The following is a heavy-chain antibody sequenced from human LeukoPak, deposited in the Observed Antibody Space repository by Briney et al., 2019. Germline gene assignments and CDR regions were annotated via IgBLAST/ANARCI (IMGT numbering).Heavy chain of an antibody. J-gene: IGHJ4*02. V-gene: IGHV3-74*01. CDR1: GFTFSSYW. CDR3: AKDIWGLNSSSWYYFDY. D-gene: IGHD6-13*01. CDR2: IKTDGSRT. Sequence: GGSLRLSCAASGFTFSSYWMHWVRQAPGKGLVWVSRIKTDGSRTSYADSVKGRFTISRDNAKNSLYLQMNSLRAEDTALYYCAKDIWGLNSSSWYYFDYWGQGTLVTVSS.